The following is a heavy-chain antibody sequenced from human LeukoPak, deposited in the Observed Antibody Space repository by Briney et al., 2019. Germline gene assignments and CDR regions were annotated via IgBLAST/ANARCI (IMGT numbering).Heavy chain of an antibody. CDR1: GFTFGDHA. J-gene: IGHJ6*02. CDR2: IRSKAYRGTT. CDR3: ARGPIQLWIHNAMDV. Sequence: PGRSLRLSCTGSGFTFGDHAMSWVRQALGKGLEWVGFIRSKAYRGTTEYAASVKGRFTISRDDSASIAYLQMNSLRTEDTAVYYCARGPIQLWIHNAMDVWGQGTTVTVSS. V-gene: IGHV3-49*04. D-gene: IGHD5-18*01.